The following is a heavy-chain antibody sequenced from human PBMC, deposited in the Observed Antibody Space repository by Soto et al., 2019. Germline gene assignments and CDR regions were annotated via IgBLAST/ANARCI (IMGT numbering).Heavy chain of an antibody. D-gene: IGHD5-12*01. CDR2: ISYDGSNK. Sequence: PVGSLRLSCAASGFTFSSYAMHWVRQAPGKGLEWVAVISYDGSNKYYADSVKGRFTISRDNSKNTLYLQMNSLRAEDTAVYYCAREVAYYYYGMDVWGQGTTVTVSS. CDR1: GFTFSSYA. J-gene: IGHJ6*02. CDR3: AREVAYYYYGMDV. V-gene: IGHV3-30-3*01.